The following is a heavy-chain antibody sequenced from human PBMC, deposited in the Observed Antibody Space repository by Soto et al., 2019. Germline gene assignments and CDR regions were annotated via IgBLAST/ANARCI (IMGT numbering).Heavy chain of an antibody. CDR3: ARDLLDTTVDYYFDS. D-gene: IGHD4-17*01. Sequence: TLSLTCTFSVGSLSSGTYYWSWIRHPPGKGLEWIGYIYHSGSSQSNPSLKSRVTISIDTSKNQFSLELRSVTAADTAVYYCARDLLDTTVDYYFDSWGPGRLVTVSS. CDR1: VGSLSSGTYY. J-gene: IGHJ4*02. V-gene: IGHV4-30-4*01. CDR2: IYHSGSS.